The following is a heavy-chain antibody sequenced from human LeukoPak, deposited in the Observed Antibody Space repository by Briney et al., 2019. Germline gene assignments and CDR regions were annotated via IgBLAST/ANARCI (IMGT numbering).Heavy chain of an antibody. J-gene: IGHJ5*02. D-gene: IGHD3-10*01. CDR2: ISGGGDTT. Sequence: GGSLRLSCAASGFTFSNFGMSWVRQPPGRGLEWVSGISGGGDTTYYAETVKGRFTISKDNSKNTLFLQMNSLSSEDTAVYYCARDPRSLNYYGSGNWFDPWGQGTLVTVSS. V-gene: IGHV3-23*01. CDR3: ARDPRSLNYYGSGNWFDP. CDR1: GFTFSNFG.